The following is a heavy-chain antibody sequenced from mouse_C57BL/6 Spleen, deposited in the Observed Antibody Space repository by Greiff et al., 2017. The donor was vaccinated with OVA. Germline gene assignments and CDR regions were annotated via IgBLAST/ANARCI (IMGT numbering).Heavy chain of an antibody. D-gene: IGHD1-1*01. Sequence: QVQLKQPGAELVMPGASVKLSCKASGYTFTSYWMHWVKQRPGQGLEWIGEIDPSDSYTNYNQKFKGKSTLTVDKSSSTAYMQLSSLTSEDSAVYYCARRSFITTVVPWYFDVWGTGTTVTVSS. CDR3: ARRSFITTVVPWYFDV. CDR2: IDPSDSYT. CDR1: GYTFTSYW. J-gene: IGHJ1*03. V-gene: IGHV1-69*01.